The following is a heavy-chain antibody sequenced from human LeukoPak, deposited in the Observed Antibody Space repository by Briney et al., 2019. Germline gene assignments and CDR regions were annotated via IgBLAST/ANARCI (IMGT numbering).Heavy chain of an antibody. D-gene: IGHD6-13*01. Sequence: GASVKVSCKASGYTFTSYGISWVRQAPGQGLEWMGWISAYNGNTNYAQKLQGRVTMTTDTSTSTAYMELRSLRSDDTAVYYCASQGRDMAAAGTDLFDYWGQGTLVTVSS. CDR1: GYTFTSYG. V-gene: IGHV1-18*01. CDR2: ISAYNGNT. J-gene: IGHJ4*02. CDR3: ASQGRDMAAAGTDLFDY.